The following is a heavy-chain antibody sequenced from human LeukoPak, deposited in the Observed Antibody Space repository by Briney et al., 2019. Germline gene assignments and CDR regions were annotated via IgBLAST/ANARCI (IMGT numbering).Heavy chain of an antibody. CDR2: ISGSGGST. CDR1: GFTFSSYA. Sequence: GGSLRLSCAASGFTFSSYAVSWVRQATRRGLKWVSSISGSGGSTYSADSVKGRFTISRDNSKNTLYLQMNSLRAEDTALYYCAKDRSCTNDICHGDFDYWGQGTLVTVSS. V-gene: IGHV3-23*01. D-gene: IGHD2-8*01. J-gene: IGHJ4*02. CDR3: AKDRSCTNDICHGDFDY.